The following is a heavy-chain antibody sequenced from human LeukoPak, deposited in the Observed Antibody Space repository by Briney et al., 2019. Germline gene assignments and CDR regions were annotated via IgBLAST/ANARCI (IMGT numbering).Heavy chain of an antibody. J-gene: IGHJ4*02. D-gene: IGHD2-21*02. V-gene: IGHV3-74*01. CDR2: ILGDGSVT. Sequence: GGSLRLSCAASGFTFSNDWMHWVRQAPGKGLVWVARILGDGSVTSYSDSVKGRFTVPRATAKNTLYLQMNRLRVENTAVYYCANYAMVTAGGYWGQGTLVTVSS. CDR3: ANYAMVTAGGY. CDR1: GFTFSNDW.